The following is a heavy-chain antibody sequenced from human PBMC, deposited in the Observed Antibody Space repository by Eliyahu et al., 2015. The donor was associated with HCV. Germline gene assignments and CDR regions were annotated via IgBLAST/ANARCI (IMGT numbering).Heavy chain of an antibody. CDR2: IIPMFGTA. D-gene: IGHD2-8*02. Sequence: QVQLVQSEAEVKKPGSSVKVSCKXSXXTFSSNAXMGXRQXPGQGLXWMGGIIPMFGTANYAQKFQGRVTIIADESTSTAYMELSSLKSEDTAVYYCARTFSPGGDQSGGYFVYWGQGTLVTVCS. V-gene: IGHV1-69*01. J-gene: IGHJ4*02. CDR1: XXTFSSNA. CDR3: ARTFSPGGDQSGGYFVY.